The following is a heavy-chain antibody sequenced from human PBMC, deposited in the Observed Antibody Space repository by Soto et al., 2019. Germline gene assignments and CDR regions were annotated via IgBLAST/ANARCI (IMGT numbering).Heavy chain of an antibody. CDR2: TYYRSKWYY. J-gene: IGHJ4*01. Sequence: SQTLSLTCAIPGDSVSSNSAGWSWVRQSPSRGLEWLGRTYYRSKWYYEYAVSVRGRITINPDTSKNQYSLQLNSVTPEDTAVYFCARGEQYSGRIFDYWGHGTLVTVS. V-gene: IGHV6-1*01. CDR3: ARGEQYSGRIFDY. D-gene: IGHD1-26*01. CDR1: GDSVSSNSAG.